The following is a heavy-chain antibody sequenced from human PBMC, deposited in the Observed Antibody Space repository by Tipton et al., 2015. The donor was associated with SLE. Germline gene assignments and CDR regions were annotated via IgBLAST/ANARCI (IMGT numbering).Heavy chain of an antibody. CDR2: IYYSGST. CDR3: ARALGIAVAGIMDV. CDR1: GGSISSHY. J-gene: IGHJ6*02. Sequence: TLSLTCTVSGGSISSHYWSWIRQPPGKGLEWIGYIYYSGSTNYNPPLKSRVTISVDTSKNQFSLKLSSVTAADTAVYYCARALGIAVAGIMDVWGQGTTVTVSS. D-gene: IGHD6-19*01. V-gene: IGHV4-59*11.